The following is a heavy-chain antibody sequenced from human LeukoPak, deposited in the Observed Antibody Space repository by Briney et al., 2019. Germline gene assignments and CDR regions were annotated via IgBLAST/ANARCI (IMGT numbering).Heavy chain of an antibody. Sequence: PSETLSLTCAVYGGSFSGYYWSWIRQPPGKGLEWIGEINQSGSTNYNPSLKSRVTISVDTSKKQFSLKLSPVTAADTAVYYCAAGCSSTSCYWYYYTDVWGKGTTLTVSS. CDR2: INQSGST. CDR1: GGSFSGYY. V-gene: IGHV4-34*01. J-gene: IGHJ6*03. CDR3: AAGCSSTSCYWYYYTDV. D-gene: IGHD2-2*01.